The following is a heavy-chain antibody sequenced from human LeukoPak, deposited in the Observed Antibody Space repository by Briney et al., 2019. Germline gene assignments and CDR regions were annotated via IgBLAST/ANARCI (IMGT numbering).Heavy chain of an antibody. V-gene: IGHV4-39*01. D-gene: IGHD3-10*01. CDR3: ARQFGYYYGSGSSYWYFDL. CDR2: IYYSGST. CDR1: GGSISSSSYY. J-gene: IGHJ2*01. Sequence: SETLSLTCTVSGGSISSSSYYWGWIRQPPGKGLEWIGNIYYSGSTYYNPSLKSRVTISVDTSKNQFSLKLSSVTAADTAVYYCARQFGYYYGSGSSYWYFDLWGRGTLVTVSS.